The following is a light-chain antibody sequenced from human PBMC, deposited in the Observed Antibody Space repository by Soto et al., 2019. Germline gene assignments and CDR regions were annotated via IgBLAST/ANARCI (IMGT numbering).Light chain of an antibody. CDR3: QQCSNWPT. V-gene: IGKV3-11*01. Sequence: EIVLTQSPATLSLSPGERATLSCRASQSVSNYLAWYQQKPGQAPRLLIYDASNRATGIPDRFSGSGSGTDFTLKISILEPEDLAVYYCQQCSNWPTFGQGTRLEIK. J-gene: IGKJ5*01. CDR2: DAS. CDR1: QSVSNY.